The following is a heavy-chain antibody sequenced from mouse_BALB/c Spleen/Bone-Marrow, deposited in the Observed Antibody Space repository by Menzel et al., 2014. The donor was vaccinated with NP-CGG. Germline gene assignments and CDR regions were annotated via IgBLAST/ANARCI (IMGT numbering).Heavy chain of an antibody. CDR1: GFSLTTYG. CDR3: ARINYGSRRYWHFDV. D-gene: IGHD1-1*01. V-gene: IGHV2-2*02. CDR2: IWSGGST. J-gene: IGHJ1*01. Sequence: QVQLKESGPGLVQPSQRLSIPCTVSGFSLTTYGVHWVRQSPGKGLEWLGVIWSGGSTDYNAAFISRLSISKDNSKSQVFFKMNSLQANDTAIYYCARINYGSRRYWHFDVWGAGTTVTVSS.